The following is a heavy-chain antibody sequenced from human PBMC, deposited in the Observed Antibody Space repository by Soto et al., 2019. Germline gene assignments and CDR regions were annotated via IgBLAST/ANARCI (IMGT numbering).Heavy chain of an antibody. CDR2: VTSSSSSM. CDR1: GFTFNRYS. CDR3: AREADFASSGYVLDY. J-gene: IGHJ4*02. Sequence: GGSLRLSCAASGFTFNRYSMNWVRQAPGKGLEWVSSVTSSSSSMLYADSVKGRFTISRDDAKDSLFLQMNSLRADDTALFYCAREADFASSGYVLDYWGQGTLVTVSS. V-gene: IGHV3-21*01. D-gene: IGHD3-22*01.